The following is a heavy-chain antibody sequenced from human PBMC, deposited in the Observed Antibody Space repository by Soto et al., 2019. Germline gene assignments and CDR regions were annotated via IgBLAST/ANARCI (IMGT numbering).Heavy chain of an antibody. CDR2: INPKSGGT. Sequence: QMQLVQSGAEVKKPGASVKVSCKASGYTFSGYYIHWVRQAPGQGLEWMGWINPKSGGTNYAQKFQGRVTMTRDTSINMVYMELSRLRSDDTAVYYCAREGDVRDEENALDIWGQGTMVTVSS. D-gene: IGHD3-10*02. CDR1: GYTFSGYY. CDR3: AREGDVRDEENALDI. J-gene: IGHJ3*02. V-gene: IGHV1-2*02.